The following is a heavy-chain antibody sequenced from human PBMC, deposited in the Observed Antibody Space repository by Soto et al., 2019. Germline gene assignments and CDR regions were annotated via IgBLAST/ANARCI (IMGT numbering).Heavy chain of an antibody. CDR1: GFIFDDYG. CDR2: ISWNSGSI. J-gene: IGHJ5*02. D-gene: IGHD1-1*01. V-gene: IGHV3-9*01. CDR3: AKVSTTHTFGPRDR. Sequence: SLRLSCVASGFIFDDYGMHWFRQAPGKGLEWVSCISWNSGSIGYADSVKGRFIISRDNAKNSVYLQMNNLRPEDTAFYFCAKVSTTHTFGPRDRWGQGTLVIVSS.